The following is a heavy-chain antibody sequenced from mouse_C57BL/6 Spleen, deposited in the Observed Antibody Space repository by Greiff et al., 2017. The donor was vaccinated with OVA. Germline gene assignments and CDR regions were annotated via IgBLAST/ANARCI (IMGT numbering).Heavy chain of an antibody. J-gene: IGHJ1*03. D-gene: IGHD1-1*01. Sequence: EVQLQQSGAELVKPGASVKLSCTASGFNIKDYYMHWVKQRTEQGLEWIGRIDPEDGETKYAPKFPGKAPIPADTSSNTAYRQLSSLTSEDTAVYYCARCHYYGSSEGYFDVGGTGTTVTVSS. V-gene: IGHV14-2*01. CDR1: GFNIKDYY. CDR2: IDPEDGET. CDR3: ARCHYYGSSEGYFDV.